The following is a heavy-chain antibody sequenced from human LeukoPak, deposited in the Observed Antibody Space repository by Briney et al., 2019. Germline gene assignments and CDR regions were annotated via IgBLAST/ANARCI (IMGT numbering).Heavy chain of an antibody. V-gene: IGHV3-74*01. J-gene: IGHJ4*02. CDR2: MNGDGSST. CDR3: VRDRKNYYFDY. D-gene: IGHD1-14*01. Sequence: AGGSLRLSCAASGFTFSSYWMHWVRQAPGKGLVWVSRMNGDGSSTSYADSVKGRFTISRDNAKNTLYLQMNSLRAEDTAVYYCVRDRKNYYFDYWGQGTLVTVSS. CDR1: GFTFSSYW.